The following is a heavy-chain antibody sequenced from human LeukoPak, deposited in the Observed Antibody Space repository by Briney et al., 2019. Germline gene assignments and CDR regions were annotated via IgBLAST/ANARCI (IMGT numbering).Heavy chain of an antibody. CDR2: ISGSGGST. CDR1: GFTFSSHA. Sequence: GGSLRLSCAASGFTFSSHAMNWVRQAPGKGLEWVSAISGSGGSTYYADSVKGQFTISRDNSKNTLYVQMNSLRAEDTAIYYCAKVMAVAARRGNIDYWGQGTLVTVSS. J-gene: IGHJ4*02. D-gene: IGHD6-19*01. V-gene: IGHV3-23*01. CDR3: AKVMAVAARRGNIDY.